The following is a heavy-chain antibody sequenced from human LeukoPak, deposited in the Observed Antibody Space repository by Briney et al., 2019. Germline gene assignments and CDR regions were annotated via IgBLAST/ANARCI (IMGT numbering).Heavy chain of an antibody. J-gene: IGHJ6*03. CDR3: ARGTIADYYDSSGYSYYYHYYMDV. V-gene: IGHV3-21*01. CDR2: ISSSPSYI. Sequence: GGSLRLSCAASGFTFSSYSMTWVRQAPGKGLEWVSSISSSPSYIYYADSVKGRFTISRDNAKNSLDLQMNSLRAEDTAVYYCARGTIADYYDSSGYSYYYHYYMDVWGKGTTVTISS. CDR1: GFTFSSYS. D-gene: IGHD3-22*01.